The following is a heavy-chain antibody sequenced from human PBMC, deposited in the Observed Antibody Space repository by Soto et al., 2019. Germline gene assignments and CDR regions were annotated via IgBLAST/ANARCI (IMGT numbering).Heavy chain of an antibody. V-gene: IGHV4-30-2*01. J-gene: IGHJ3*01. CDR1: GGSITSGGYA. Sequence: QLQLQESGSGLVRPSQTLSLTCAVSGGSITSGGYAWSWIRQPPGQGLEWIGYIYDSGITYYNLDLNSRVTVSLDRSETQLALKLTAVTAADTAVYYCSRAGGFVRGAGSFDFWGRGTIVSVSS. CDR2: IYDSGIT. CDR3: SRAGGFVRGAGSFDF. D-gene: IGHD3-10*02.